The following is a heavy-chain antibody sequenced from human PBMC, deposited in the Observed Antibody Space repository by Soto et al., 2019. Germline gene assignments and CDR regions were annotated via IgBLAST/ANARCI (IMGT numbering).Heavy chain of an antibody. CDR3: AKDRLAGGFDY. J-gene: IGHJ4*02. V-gene: IGHV3-23*01. D-gene: IGHD3-16*01. CDR2: VSATAGTT. CDR1: GFTFSTYA. Sequence: GGSLRLSCAASGFTFSTYAMTWVRQAPGKGLEWVSLVSATAGTTYYTDSVKGRFTISRDNSRNTVYLQMNSLRADDTAVYYCAKDRLAGGFDYWGQGTLVTVSS.